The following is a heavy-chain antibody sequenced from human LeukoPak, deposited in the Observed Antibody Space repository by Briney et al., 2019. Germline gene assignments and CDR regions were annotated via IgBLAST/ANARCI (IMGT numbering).Heavy chain of an antibody. J-gene: IGHJ4*02. D-gene: IGHD3-9*01. Sequence: GRSLRLSCAASGFTFDDYAMHWVRQAPGKGLEWVSGISWNSGSIGYADSVKGRFTISRDDSKNTLYLQMNSLRAEDTAVYYCARDGQHWLFDSWGQGTLVTVSS. CDR2: ISWNSGSI. CDR1: GFTFDDYA. CDR3: ARDGQHWLFDS. V-gene: IGHV3-9*01.